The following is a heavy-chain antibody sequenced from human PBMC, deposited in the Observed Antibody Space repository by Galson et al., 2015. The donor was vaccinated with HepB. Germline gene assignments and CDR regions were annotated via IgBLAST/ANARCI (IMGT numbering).Heavy chain of an antibody. V-gene: IGHV3-20*04. CDR1: GFTFDDYG. CDR3: ARDGSSYYDSSGYYLDY. Sequence: SLRLSCAASGFTFDDYGMSWVRQAPGKGLEWVSGINWNGGSTGYADSVKGRFTISRDNAKNSLYLQMNSLRVEDTALYYCARDGSSYYDSSGYYLDYWGQGTLVTVSS. CDR2: INWNGGST. J-gene: IGHJ4*02. D-gene: IGHD3-22*01.